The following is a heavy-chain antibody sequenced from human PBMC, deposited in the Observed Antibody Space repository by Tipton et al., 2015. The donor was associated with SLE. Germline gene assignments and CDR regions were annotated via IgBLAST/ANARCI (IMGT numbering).Heavy chain of an antibody. CDR1: GGSISSGGYS. CDR3: ARDSRLTGDDFDY. J-gene: IGHJ4*02. CDR2: IYHSGST. Sequence: TLSLTCTVSGGSISSGGYSWSWIRQPPGKGLEWIGYIYHSGSTDYNPSLKSRVTISVDTSKNQFSLKLSSVTAADTAVYYCARDSRLTGDDFDYWGQGTLVTVSS. D-gene: IGHD1-14*01. V-gene: IGHV4-30-2*01.